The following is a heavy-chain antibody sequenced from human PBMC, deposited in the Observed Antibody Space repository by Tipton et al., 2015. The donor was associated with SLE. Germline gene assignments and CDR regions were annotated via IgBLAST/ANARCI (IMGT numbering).Heavy chain of an antibody. Sequence: LRLSCTVSGGSISSYYWSWIRQPPGKGLEWIGEINHSGSTNYNPSLKSRVTISVDTSKNQFSLKLSSVTAADTAVYYCAIVPAAAMKWFDPWGQGTLVTVSS. CDR2: INHSGST. V-gene: IGHV4-34*01. CDR3: AIVPAAAMKWFDP. J-gene: IGHJ5*02. CDR1: GGSISSYY. D-gene: IGHD2-2*01.